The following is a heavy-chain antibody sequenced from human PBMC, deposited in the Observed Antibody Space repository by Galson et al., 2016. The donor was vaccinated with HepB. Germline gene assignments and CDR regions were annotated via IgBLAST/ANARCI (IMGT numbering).Heavy chain of an antibody. V-gene: IGHV3-21*01. CDR1: GFTFNTYS. CDR3: SREHKLWFEPNYYMDV. Sequence: SLRLSCAASGFTFNTYSMNWVRQAPGKGLEWVSSITSSSSYIRYADSVKGRFTISRDNAKNSLYLQMNSLRAEDTAVYYCSREHKLWFEPNYYMDVWGKGTTVTVSS. J-gene: IGHJ6*03. CDR2: ITSSSSYI. D-gene: IGHD3-10*01.